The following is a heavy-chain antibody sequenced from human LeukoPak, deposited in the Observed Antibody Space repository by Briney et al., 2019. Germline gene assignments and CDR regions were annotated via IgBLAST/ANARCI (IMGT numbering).Heavy chain of an antibody. J-gene: IGHJ6*03. CDR1: GYSISSGYY. CDR2: IYTSGST. D-gene: IGHD2-2*01. V-gene: IGHV4-61*02. CDR3: ARDATLDIVIVPAAHQWYVDV. Sequence: PSETLSLTCAVSGYSISSGYYWGWIRQPAGKGLEWIGRIYTSGSTNYNPSLKSRVTISVDTSKNQFSLKLSSVTAADTAVYYCARDATLDIVIVPAAHQWYVDVGGKGTTVTVSS.